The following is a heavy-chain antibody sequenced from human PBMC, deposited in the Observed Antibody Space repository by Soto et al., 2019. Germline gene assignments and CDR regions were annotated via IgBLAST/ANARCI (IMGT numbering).Heavy chain of an antibody. V-gene: IGHV3-11*01. CDR1: GFFFRDWC. D-gene: IGHD7-27*01. CDR2: ISKDSGRAT. J-gene: IGHJ4*02. CDR3: AKENWAIPDS. Sequence: GVSLRLSCEAAGFFFRDWCRSWIRQAPGKGLELISYISKDSGRATRYADSVKGRFTISRDNAKNSLVLQMNNLTVEDTAVYYCAKENWAIPDSWGQGTLVAVSS.